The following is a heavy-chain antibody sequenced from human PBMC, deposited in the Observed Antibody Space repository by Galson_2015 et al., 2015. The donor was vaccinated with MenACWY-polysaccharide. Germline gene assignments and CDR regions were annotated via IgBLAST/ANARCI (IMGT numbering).Heavy chain of an antibody. CDR3: ARGYSAYD. CDR2: IKSDGSST. J-gene: IGHJ4*02. CDR1: GFTFSTYW. Sequence: SLRLSCAASGFTFSTYWMHWVRQAPGKGLVWVSRIKSDGSSTNYADSVKGRFTISRDNAKNTLYLQMNSLRAEDTALYDCARGYSAYDGGQGALVTVSA. D-gene: IGHD5-12*01. V-gene: IGHV3-74*01.